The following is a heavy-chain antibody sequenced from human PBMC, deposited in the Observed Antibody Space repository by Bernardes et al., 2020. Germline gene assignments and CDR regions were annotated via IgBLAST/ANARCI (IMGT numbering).Heavy chain of an antibody. D-gene: IGHD1-26*01. V-gene: IGHV4-4*02. Sequence: SETLSLTCVISGGSISSSNWWSWVRQPPGKRLEGIGGIYHGGSTNYNTSLKSRLTLSVDKSKNQFSLMLSCVTTAATAVSYCARVTGGSGTSYGSFDIWGQGTMVTVSS. J-gene: IGHJ3*02. CDR2: IYHGGST. CDR3: ARVTGGSGTSYGSFDI. CDR1: GGSISSSNW.